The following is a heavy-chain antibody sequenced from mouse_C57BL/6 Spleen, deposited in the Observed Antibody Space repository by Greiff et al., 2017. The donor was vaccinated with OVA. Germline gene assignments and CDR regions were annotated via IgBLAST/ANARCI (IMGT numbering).Heavy chain of an antibody. Sequence: QVQLKQPGAELVKPGASVKLSCKASGYTFTSYWMHWVKQRPGQGLEWIGMIQPNSGSTNYNEKFKSKATLTVDKSSSTAYMQLSSLTSEDSAVYYCAREEYYFDYWGQGTTLTVSS. V-gene: IGHV1-64*01. J-gene: IGHJ2*01. CDR3: AREEYYFDY. CDR1: GYTFTSYW. CDR2: IQPNSGST.